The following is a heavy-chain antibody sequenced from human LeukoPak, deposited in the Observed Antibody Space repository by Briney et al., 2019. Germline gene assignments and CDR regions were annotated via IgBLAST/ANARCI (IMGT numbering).Heavy chain of an antibody. J-gene: IGHJ4*02. CDR1: GGSFSGYS. V-gene: IGHV4-30-2*01. Sequence: PSETLSLTCAVYGGSFSGYSWSWIRQPPGKGLEWIGYIYHSGSTYYNPSLKSRVTISVDRSKNQFSLKLSSVTAADTAVYYCASGYSSSWAIDYWGQGTLVTVSS. CDR3: ASGYSSSWAIDY. CDR2: IYHSGST. D-gene: IGHD6-13*01.